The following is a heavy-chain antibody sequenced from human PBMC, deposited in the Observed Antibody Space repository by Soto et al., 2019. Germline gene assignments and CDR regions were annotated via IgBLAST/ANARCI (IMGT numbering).Heavy chain of an antibody. Sequence: GGSLRLSCAASGFTFSSYAMHWVRQAPGKGLEWVAVISYDGSNKYYADSVKGRFTISRDNSKNTLYLQMNSLRAEDTAVYYCARVHWLLSHPRGGGYYGMDVWGQGTTVTVSS. CDR3: ARVHWLLSHPRGGGYYGMDV. CDR2: ISYDGSNK. V-gene: IGHV3-30-3*01. D-gene: IGHD3-9*01. CDR1: GFTFSSYA. J-gene: IGHJ6*02.